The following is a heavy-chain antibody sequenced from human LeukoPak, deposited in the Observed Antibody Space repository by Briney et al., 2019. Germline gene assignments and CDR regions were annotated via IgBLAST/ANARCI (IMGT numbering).Heavy chain of an antibody. Sequence: PGGSLRLSCAASGFSFSSSWMTWVRQAPGKGLEWVANIKEDESEIYYVDSVKGRFTASRDNAKNSLYLQMNSLRAEDTAVYYCARILTYSYGLDYWGQGILVTVSP. CDR3: ARILTYSYGLDY. CDR2: IKEDESEI. J-gene: IGHJ4*02. D-gene: IGHD5-18*01. CDR1: GFSFSSSW. V-gene: IGHV3-7*01.